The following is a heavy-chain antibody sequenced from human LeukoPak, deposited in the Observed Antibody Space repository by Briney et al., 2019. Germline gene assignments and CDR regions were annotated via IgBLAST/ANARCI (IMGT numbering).Heavy chain of an antibody. V-gene: IGHV1-2*02. J-gene: IGHJ5*02. Sequence: ASVKVSCRASGYTFTGYYMHWVRQAPGQGLERMGWINPNSGGTNYAQKFQGRVTMTRDTSISTAYMELSRLRSDDTAVYYCARAEDCSGGSCYWFDPWGQGTLVTVSS. D-gene: IGHD2-15*01. CDR2: INPNSGGT. CDR3: ARAEDCSGGSCYWFDP. CDR1: GYTFTGYY.